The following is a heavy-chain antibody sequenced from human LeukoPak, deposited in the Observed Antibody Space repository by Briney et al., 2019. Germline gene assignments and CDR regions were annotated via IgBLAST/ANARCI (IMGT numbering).Heavy chain of an antibody. CDR1: GFTFSSYA. CDR2: ISGSGGST. V-gene: IGHV3-23*01. D-gene: IGHD3-3*01. J-gene: IGHJ4*02. Sequence: GGSLRLSCAASGFTFSSYAMSWVRQAPGKGLEWVSAISGSGGSTYYADSVKGRFTISRDNSKNTLYLQMNSLRAEDAAVYYCAKVYDFWPANDYWGQGTLVTVSS. CDR3: AKVYDFWPANDY.